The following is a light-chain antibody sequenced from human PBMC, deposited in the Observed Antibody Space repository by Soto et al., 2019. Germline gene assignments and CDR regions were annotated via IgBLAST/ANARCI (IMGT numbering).Light chain of an antibody. CDR3: QKYNNWTPA. CDR2: GAS. Sequence: EIVMTQSPATLSVSPGERATLSCRASQSVSSNLAWYQQKPGQAPRLLIYGASTRATGIPARFSGSGSGTEFTLTISSMQSEDFAVYYCQKYNNWTPAFGQGTKV. CDR1: QSVSSN. J-gene: IGKJ1*01. V-gene: IGKV3-15*01.